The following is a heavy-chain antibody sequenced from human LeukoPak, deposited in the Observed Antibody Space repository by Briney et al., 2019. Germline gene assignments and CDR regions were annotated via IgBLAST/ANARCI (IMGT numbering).Heavy chain of an antibody. Sequence: GGSLRLSCAASGFTFSSYAMSWVRQAPGKGLEWVSAISGSGGSTYYADSVKGRFTISRDNSKNTLYLQMNSLRAEDTAVYYCAKGMGYSGSYSRIYYFDYWGQGTLVTVSS. CDR3: AKGMGYSGSYSRIYYFDY. J-gene: IGHJ4*02. V-gene: IGHV3-23*01. CDR2: ISGSGGST. D-gene: IGHD1-26*01. CDR1: GFTFSSYA.